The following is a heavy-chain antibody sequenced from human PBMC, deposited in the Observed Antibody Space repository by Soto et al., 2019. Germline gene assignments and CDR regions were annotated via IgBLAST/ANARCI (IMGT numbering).Heavy chain of an antibody. CDR3: TNIGRSDRSFDI. J-gene: IGHJ3*02. V-gene: IGHV3-48*01. Sequence: PGLFLRLPSAASGFNFSSYSMHWIRKAPGKGLAWVSYISSSSSTIYYADSVKGRFTISRDNAKNSLYLQMNSLRAEDTAVYYCTNIGRSDRSFDIWGQGTMVTVS. CDR2: ISSSSSTI. D-gene: IGHD5-12*01. CDR1: GFNFSSYS.